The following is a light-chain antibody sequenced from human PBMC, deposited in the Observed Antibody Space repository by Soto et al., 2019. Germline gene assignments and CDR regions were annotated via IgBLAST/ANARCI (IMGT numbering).Light chain of an antibody. J-gene: IGKJ1*01. V-gene: IGKV1-5*01. Sequence: DIQMTQSPSTLSASVGDRITITCRASQSISTWLAWYHQKPGKAPKLLVYAASTLESGVPSRFSGSGSGTEFTLTISSLQPDDFATYRCQQYSSSPWTFGQGTKVEIK. CDR3: QQYSSSPWT. CDR2: AAS. CDR1: QSISTW.